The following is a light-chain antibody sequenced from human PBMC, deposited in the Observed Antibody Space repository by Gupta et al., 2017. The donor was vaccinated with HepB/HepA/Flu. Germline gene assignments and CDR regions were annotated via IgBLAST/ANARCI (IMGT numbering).Light chain of an antibody. CDR2: AAS. Sequence: DIQMTQTPSSLAASIGDRVTITSRASQGITNYLNWYQQRPGRAPKFLIFAASSLQSGVPSRFSGGGYGTDFTLTISSLQPEDFATFYCQQSYSIPWTFGQGTKVEIK. J-gene: IGKJ1*01. CDR1: QGITNY. CDR3: QQSYSIPWT. V-gene: IGKV1-39*01.